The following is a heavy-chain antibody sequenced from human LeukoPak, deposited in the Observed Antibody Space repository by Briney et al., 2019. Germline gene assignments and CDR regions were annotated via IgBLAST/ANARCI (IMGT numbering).Heavy chain of an antibody. Sequence: SETLSLTCAVYGGSFSGYYWSWIRQPPGTGLEWIGEIIHSGSTNYNPSLKSRVTISVDTSKNQFSLKLSSVTAADTAVYYCARSTPSIAALDYWGQGTLVTVSS. J-gene: IGHJ4*02. CDR2: IIHSGST. CDR1: GGSFSGYY. D-gene: IGHD6-6*01. CDR3: ARSTPSIAALDY. V-gene: IGHV4-34*12.